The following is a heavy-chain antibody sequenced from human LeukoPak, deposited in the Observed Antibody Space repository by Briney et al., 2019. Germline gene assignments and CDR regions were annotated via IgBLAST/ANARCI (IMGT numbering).Heavy chain of an antibody. D-gene: IGHD6-6*01. CDR3: AREGWYSSSSLDAFDI. CDR1: GYTFTGYY. V-gene: IGHV1-2*02. J-gene: IGHJ3*02. Sequence: VKVSCKASGYTFTGYYMHWVRQAPGQGLEWMGWINPNSGGTNYAQKFQGRVTMTRDTSISTAYMELSRLRSDDTAVYYCAREGWYSSSSLDAFDIWGQGTMVTVSS. CDR2: INPNSGGT.